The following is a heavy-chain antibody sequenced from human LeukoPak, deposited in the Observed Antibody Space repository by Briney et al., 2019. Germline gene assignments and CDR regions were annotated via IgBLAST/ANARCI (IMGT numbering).Heavy chain of an antibody. D-gene: IGHD6-25*01. CDR2: IIPLFGTP. Sequence: GASVKVSCKASGGAFSSYALSWVRQAPGQGLEWMGGIIPLFGTPNYAQKFQGRVTITADISTTTVYMDLNSLRSEDTAVYYCARDSSEFDYWGQGTLVIVSS. CDR3: ARDSSEFDY. V-gene: IGHV1-69*06. CDR1: GGAFSSYA. J-gene: IGHJ4*02.